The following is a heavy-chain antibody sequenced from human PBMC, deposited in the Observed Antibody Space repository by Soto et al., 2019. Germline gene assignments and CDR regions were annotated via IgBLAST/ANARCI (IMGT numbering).Heavy chain of an antibody. D-gene: IGHD3-16*01. CDR1: GFSLTTGGMT. V-gene: IGHV2-5*01. CDR2: VPQYSHV. J-gene: IGHJ4*02. Sequence: GSGPTLVNPTQTLTLTCTVSGFSLTTGGMTVGWIRQPPGKAPEWLALVPQYSHVQYSPSLRSRLTFTKDASKNQVVLTMTDVDPADTATYYCTLRDDSSLGPIYWGQGILVTVSS. CDR3: TLRDDSSLGPIY.